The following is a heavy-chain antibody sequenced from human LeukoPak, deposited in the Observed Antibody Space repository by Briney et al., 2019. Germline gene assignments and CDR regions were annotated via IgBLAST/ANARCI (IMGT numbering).Heavy chain of an antibody. CDR3: ARDRSRQWSKPDY. CDR1: GFTFSSYA. Sequence: GGSLRLSCAASGFTFSSYAMSWVRKAPGKGLEWVSAISGSGGSTYYADSVKGRFTISRDNSKNTLYLQMNSLRAEDTAVYYCARDRSRQWSKPDYWGQGTLVTVSS. CDR2: ISGSGGST. V-gene: IGHV3-23*01. D-gene: IGHD2-8*01. J-gene: IGHJ4*02.